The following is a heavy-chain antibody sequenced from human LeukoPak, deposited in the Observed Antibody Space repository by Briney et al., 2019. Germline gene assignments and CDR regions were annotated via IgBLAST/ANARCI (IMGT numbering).Heavy chain of an antibody. CDR2: ISSSGSTI. V-gene: IGHV3-48*04. D-gene: IGHD1-26*01. CDR3: ARTDYSGSYYAPYY. Sequence: GGSLRLSCAASGFPFSSHGMNWDRQAPGKGLEWVSYISSSGSTIYYADSVKGRFTISRDNAKNSLYLQMNSLRAEDTAVYYCARTDYSGSYYAPYYWGQGTLVTVSS. CDR1: GFPFSSHG. J-gene: IGHJ4*02.